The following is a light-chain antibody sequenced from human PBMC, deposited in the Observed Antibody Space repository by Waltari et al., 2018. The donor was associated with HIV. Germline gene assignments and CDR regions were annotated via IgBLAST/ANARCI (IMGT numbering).Light chain of an antibody. CDR2: YVS. CDR3: SSYTSSSALYVV. V-gene: IGLV2-14*03. Sequence: QSALTQPASVSGSPGQSITISCTGTSSDVGGYNYVSWYQQHPGKAPKLMIYYVSKRPSGVSNRFSGSKSGNTASLTISGLQAEDEADYYCSSYTSSSALYVVFGGGTKLTVL. J-gene: IGLJ2*01. CDR1: SSDVGGYNY.